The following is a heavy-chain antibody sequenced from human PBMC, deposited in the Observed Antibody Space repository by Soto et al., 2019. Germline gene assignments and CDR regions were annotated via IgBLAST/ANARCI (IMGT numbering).Heavy chain of an antibody. CDR2: IFPGDSDT. Sequence: GESLKISCKGSGYTFTNYWIGWVRQMPGKGLEWMGIIFPGDSDTRYSASFKGQLTISADKSISTAYLQWSSLKDSDTAMYYCARPHLGYYYDSSDAFDIWGQGTMVTVSS. CDR1: GYTFTNYW. D-gene: IGHD3-22*01. CDR3: ARPHLGYYYDSSDAFDI. V-gene: IGHV5-51*01. J-gene: IGHJ3*02.